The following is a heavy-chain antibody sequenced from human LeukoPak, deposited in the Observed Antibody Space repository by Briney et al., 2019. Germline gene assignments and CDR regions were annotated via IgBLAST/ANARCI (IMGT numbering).Heavy chain of an antibody. J-gene: IGHJ6*03. V-gene: IGHV4-59*08. D-gene: IGHD3-3*01. CDR1: GGSISSYY. CDR3: ARQESGPYHYMDV. Sequence: KPSETLSLTCSVSGGSISSYYWTWIRQAPAKGLEWIGYVYYSVSTNYNPSLKSRVSISQDTSKNQVSLKLSSVTAADTAVYYCARQESGPYHYMDVWGKGTTVTVSS. CDR2: VYYSVST.